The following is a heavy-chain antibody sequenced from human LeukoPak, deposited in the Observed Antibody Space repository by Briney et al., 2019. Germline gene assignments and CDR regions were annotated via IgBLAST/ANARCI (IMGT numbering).Heavy chain of an antibody. Sequence: ASVKVFCKASGYTFTGYYMHWVRQAPGQGLEWMGWINPNSGGTNYAQKFQGRVTMTRDTSISTAYMELSRLRSDDTAVYYCARARGIAARQVWLNYMDVWGKGTTVTVSS. J-gene: IGHJ6*03. CDR1: GYTFTGYY. CDR3: ARARGIAARQVWLNYMDV. CDR2: INPNSGGT. D-gene: IGHD6-6*01. V-gene: IGHV1-2*02.